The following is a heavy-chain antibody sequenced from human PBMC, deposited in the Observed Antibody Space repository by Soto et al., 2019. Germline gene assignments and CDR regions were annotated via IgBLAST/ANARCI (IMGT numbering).Heavy chain of an antibody. CDR2: IYDSETT. CDR3: ARDRQSEIVAMLASNGMDV. Sequence: QVQLQESGPGLVKPSQTLSLTCTVSGGSINSDDSYWSWLRQPPGRGLEWIGYIYDSETTYYNPPLKSRVTISVATSNNQFSLKPNSMTAADTAVYYCARDRQSEIVAMLASNGMDVWGQGTTVIVSS. CDR1: GGSINSDDSY. V-gene: IGHV4-30-4*01. D-gene: IGHD5-12*01. J-gene: IGHJ6*02.